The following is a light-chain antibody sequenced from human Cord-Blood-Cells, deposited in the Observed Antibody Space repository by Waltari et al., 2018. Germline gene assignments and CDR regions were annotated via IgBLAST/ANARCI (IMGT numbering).Light chain of an antibody. V-gene: IGLV6-57*03. J-gene: IGLJ3*02. CDR3: QSYDSSNWV. CDR2: EDH. CDR1: SGSIASNY. Sequence: NFMLTQPHSVSESPGKTVTISCTRSSGSIASNYVQWYQQRPGSAPTTVIYEDHQRPSGVPDRFSGSSDSSSNSASLTISGLKTEDEADYYCQSYDSSNWVFGGGTKLTVL.